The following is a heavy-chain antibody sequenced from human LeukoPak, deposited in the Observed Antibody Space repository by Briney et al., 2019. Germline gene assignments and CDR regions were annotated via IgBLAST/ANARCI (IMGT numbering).Heavy chain of an antibody. Sequence: SETLSLTCTVSGGSISSGGYYWSWIRQPPGKGLEWIGFIYHSGSTYYNPSLKSRVTISVDRSKNQFSLKLSSVTAADTAVYYCAREDYSNPPLDYWGQGTLVTVSS. CDR1: GGSISSGGYY. CDR2: IYHSGST. D-gene: IGHD4-11*01. V-gene: IGHV4-30-2*01. J-gene: IGHJ4*02. CDR3: AREDYSNPPLDY.